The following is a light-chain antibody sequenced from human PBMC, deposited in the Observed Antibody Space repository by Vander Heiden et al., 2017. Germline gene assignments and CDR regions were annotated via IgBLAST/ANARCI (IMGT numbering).Light chain of an antibody. V-gene: IGKV1-39*01. CDR1: QSISNY. J-gene: IGKJ2*01. CDR2: SAS. CDR3: QDGYTTPENT. Sequence: DIQMTQSPSSLSASVGDRVTITCRASQSISNYLHWYQQKPGKAPKLLIYSASSLHSGAPSRFRGPSYGPHFTLTMRMRHPEDFATYSCQDGYTTPENTFG.